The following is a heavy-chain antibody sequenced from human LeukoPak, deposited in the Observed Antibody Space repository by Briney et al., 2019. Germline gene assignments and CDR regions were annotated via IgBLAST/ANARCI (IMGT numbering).Heavy chain of an antibody. D-gene: IGHD1-14*01. V-gene: IGHV4-59*13. CDR3: ARKSNEPGSFDY. Sequence: SETVSLTCTVSGDPISRYYWSWMRQPRGKGLEWIGYMYYSGSTNYNPSLKNRITISVDTSKNQFSLNRISVTDTDMDYYYWARKSNEPGSFDYWGQGTLVTVSS. J-gene: IGHJ4*02. CDR1: GDPISRYY. CDR2: MYYSGST.